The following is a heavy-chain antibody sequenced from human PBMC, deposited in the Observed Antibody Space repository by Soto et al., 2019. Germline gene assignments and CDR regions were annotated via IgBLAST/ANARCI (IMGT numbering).Heavy chain of an antibody. Sequence: ASVKVSWKASGYTFTSYYMHWVRQAPGQGLEWMGIINPSGGSTSYAQKFQGRVTMTRDTSTSTVYIELSSLRSEDTAVYYCARGGWELKGYYHSYGMDVWGQGTTVTVSS. CDR3: ARGGWELKGYYHSYGMDV. CDR1: GYTFTSYY. D-gene: IGHD1-26*01. CDR2: INPSGGST. J-gene: IGHJ6*02. V-gene: IGHV1-46*01.